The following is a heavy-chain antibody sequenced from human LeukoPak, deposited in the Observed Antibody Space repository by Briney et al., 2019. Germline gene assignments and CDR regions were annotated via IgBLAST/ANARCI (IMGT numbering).Heavy chain of an antibody. D-gene: IGHD6-13*01. J-gene: IGHJ4*02. V-gene: IGHV3-23*01. CDR1: AFTFSSYA. CDR3: AKDRGSSWTIYYFDY. CDR2: ISGSGGST. Sequence: GGSLRLSCAASAFTFSSYAMSWVRQAPGKGLEWVSAISGSGGSTYYADSVKGRFTISRDNSKNTLSLQMNSLRAEDTAVYYCAKDRGSSWTIYYFDYWGQGTLVTVSS.